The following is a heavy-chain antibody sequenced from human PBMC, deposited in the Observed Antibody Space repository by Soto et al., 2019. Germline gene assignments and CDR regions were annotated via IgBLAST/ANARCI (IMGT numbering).Heavy chain of an antibody. J-gene: IGHJ4*02. CDR2: ITDNGGST. Sequence: EVQLLESGGGLVQAGGSLRLSCAASGFTFSRDGMSWVRQAPGKGLEWVSLITDNGGSTYYADSVKTRFTISRDNTKHTLFLQMNSLRAEDTAVYYCAKERATTTAFDYWGQGALVTVSS. V-gene: IGHV3-23*01. CDR3: AKERATTTAFDY. CDR1: GFTFSRDG. D-gene: IGHD4-17*01.